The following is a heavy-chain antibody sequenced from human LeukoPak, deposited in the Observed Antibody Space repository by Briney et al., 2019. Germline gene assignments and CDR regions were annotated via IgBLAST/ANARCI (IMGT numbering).Heavy chain of an antibody. Sequence: GGSLRLSCSASGFSFSTYTMTWVRQAPGKGLEWVSSISSSSSGFIYYAQSVKGRFTISRDNANNSLYLQMNSLRAEDTAVYYCARDLRFYDSSGYGFFDYWGQGTLVTVSS. CDR3: ARDLRFYDSSGYGFFDY. CDR2: ISSSSSGFI. CDR1: GFSFSTYT. V-gene: IGHV3-21*01. J-gene: IGHJ4*02. D-gene: IGHD3-22*01.